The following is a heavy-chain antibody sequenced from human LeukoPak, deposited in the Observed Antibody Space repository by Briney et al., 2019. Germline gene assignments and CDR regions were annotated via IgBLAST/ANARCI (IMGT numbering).Heavy chain of an antibody. CDR3: ARDRGRDDFWSGYYPTYYYYGMDV. Sequence: GRSLRLSCAASGFTFSSYAMHWVRQAPGKGLEWVAVISYDGSNKYYADSVKGRFTISRDNSKNTLYLQMNSLRAEDTAVYYCARDRGRDDFWSGYYPTYYYYGMDVWGQGTTVTVSS. V-gene: IGHV3-30-3*01. D-gene: IGHD3-3*01. CDR2: ISYDGSNK. J-gene: IGHJ6*02. CDR1: GFTFSSYA.